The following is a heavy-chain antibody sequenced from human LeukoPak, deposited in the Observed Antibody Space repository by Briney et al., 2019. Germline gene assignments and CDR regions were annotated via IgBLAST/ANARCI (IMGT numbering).Heavy chain of an antibody. J-gene: IGHJ3*02. CDR3: ARARIVVVVAAAAVAFDI. Sequence: SETLSLTCPVSGGSISSGDYYWSWIRQPPGKGLEWIGYIYYSGSTYYNPSLKSRVTISVDTSKNQFSLKLSSVTAADTAVYYCARARIVVVVAAAAVAFDIWGQGTMVTVSS. CDR1: GGSISSGDYY. V-gene: IGHV4-30-4*01. CDR2: IYYSGST. D-gene: IGHD2-15*01.